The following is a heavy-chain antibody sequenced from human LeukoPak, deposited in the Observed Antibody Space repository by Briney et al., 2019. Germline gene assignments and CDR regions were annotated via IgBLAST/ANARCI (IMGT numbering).Heavy chain of an antibody. V-gene: IGHV3-23*01. D-gene: IGHD4-17*01. CDR2: ISGSGGST. J-gene: IGHJ4*02. CDR3: AKGEYGDLYFDY. CDR1: GFTFSSYA. Sequence: GGSLRLSCAASGFTFSSYAMSWVRQAPVEGLEWVSAISGSGGSTYYADSVKGRFTISRDNSKNTLYLQMNSLRAEDTAVYYCAKGEYGDLYFDYWGQGALVTISS.